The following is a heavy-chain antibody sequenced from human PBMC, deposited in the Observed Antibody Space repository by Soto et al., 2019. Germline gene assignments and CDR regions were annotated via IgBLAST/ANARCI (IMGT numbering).Heavy chain of an antibody. D-gene: IGHD6-19*01. CDR2: TYYRSKWYN. Sequence: QTLTRTCRITGDIVYSTGAAWHWIGQSPSRGLEWLGRTYYRSKWYNDYAVSVKSRISINPDTSKNQFSLQLDSVTPEDTAVYFCAREVAGTYYFDDWGQGTLVIVSS. V-gene: IGHV6-1*01. J-gene: IGHJ4*02. CDR1: GDIVYSTGAA. CDR3: AREVAGTYYFDD.